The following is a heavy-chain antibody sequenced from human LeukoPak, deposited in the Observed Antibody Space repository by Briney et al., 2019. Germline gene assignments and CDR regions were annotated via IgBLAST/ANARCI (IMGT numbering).Heavy chain of an antibody. D-gene: IGHD2-15*01. CDR1: GGSFSGYY. J-gene: IGHJ5*02. CDR2: INHSGST. V-gene: IGHV4-34*01. CDR3: ARNRHQRCSGGSCSRLRSLFDP. Sequence: PSETLSLTCAVYGGSFSGYYWSWIRQPPGKGLEWIGEINHSGSTNYNPSLKSRVTISVDTSKNQFSLKLSSVTAADTAVYYCARNRHQRCSGGSCSRLRSLFDPWGQGTLVTVSS.